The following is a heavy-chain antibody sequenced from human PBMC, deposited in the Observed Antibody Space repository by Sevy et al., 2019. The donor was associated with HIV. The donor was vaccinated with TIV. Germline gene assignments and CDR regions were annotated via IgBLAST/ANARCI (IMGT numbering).Heavy chain of an antibody. CDR2: INTNTGNP. CDR1: GYTFITYA. J-gene: IGHJ5*02. CDR3: ARDITMVRGVPRWFDP. Sequence: ASVKVSCKASGYTFITYAMNWVRQAPGQGLEWMGWINTNTGNPTYAQGFTGRFVFSLDTSVSTAYLQISSLKAEDTAVYYSARDITMVRGVPRWFDPWGQGTLVTVSS. V-gene: IGHV7-4-1*02. D-gene: IGHD3-10*01.